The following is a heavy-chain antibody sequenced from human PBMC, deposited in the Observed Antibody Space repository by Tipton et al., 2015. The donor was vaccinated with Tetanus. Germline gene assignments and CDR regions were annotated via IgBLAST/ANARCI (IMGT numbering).Heavy chain of an antibody. CDR2: IYYSGST. D-gene: IGHD3-22*01. Sequence: TLSLTCTVSGGSVSSGSYYWSWIRQPPGKGLEWIGYIYYSGSTNYNPSLKSRVTISVDTSKNQFSLKLSSVTAADTAVYYCARDPYYDSDAFDIWGQGTMVTVSS. CDR1: GGSVSSGSYY. CDR3: ARDPYYDSDAFDI. V-gene: IGHV4-61*01. J-gene: IGHJ3*02.